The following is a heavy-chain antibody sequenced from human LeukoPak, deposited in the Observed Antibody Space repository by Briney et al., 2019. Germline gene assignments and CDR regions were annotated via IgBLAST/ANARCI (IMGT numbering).Heavy chain of an antibody. D-gene: IGHD3-16*01. CDR1: GFNFKNYW. J-gene: IGHJ4*02. CDR2: IKQDGSEK. CDR3: ASGTGWGTDY. V-gene: IGHV3-7*01. Sequence: GGSLRLSCAASGFNFKNYWTHWVRQAPGKGLEWVANIKQDGSEKYYVDSVKGRFTISRDNAKNSLYLQMNSLRAEDTAVYYCASGTGWGTDYWGQGTLVTVSS.